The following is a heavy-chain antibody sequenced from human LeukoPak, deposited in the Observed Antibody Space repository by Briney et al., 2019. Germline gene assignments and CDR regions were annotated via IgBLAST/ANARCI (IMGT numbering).Heavy chain of an antibody. J-gene: IGHJ6*02. D-gene: IGHD3-3*01. CDR3: ARLPARFFYGMDV. CDR1: GGSISSSSYY. Sequence: SETLSLTCTVSGGSISSSSYYWGWIRQPPGTGLEWLGSIYYSGSTYYNPSLKSRVTISVDTSKNQFSLKLSSVTAADTAVYYCARLPARFFYGMDVWGQGTTVTVSS. CDR2: IYYSGST. V-gene: IGHV4-39*01.